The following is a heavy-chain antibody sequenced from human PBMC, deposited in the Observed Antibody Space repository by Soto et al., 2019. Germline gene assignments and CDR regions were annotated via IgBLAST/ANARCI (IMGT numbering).Heavy chain of an antibody. Sequence: GGSLRLSCAASGFNFGSYDMHWVRQATGKGLEWVSTIGTAGDTYYPGSVKGRFTISRDNGKNSLYLQMNSLRAEDTAVYYCAKVSGSYCWGQGTLVTVSS. CDR1: GFNFGSYD. CDR2: IGTAGDT. D-gene: IGHD1-26*01. CDR3: AKVSGSYC. J-gene: IGHJ4*02. V-gene: IGHV3-13*01.